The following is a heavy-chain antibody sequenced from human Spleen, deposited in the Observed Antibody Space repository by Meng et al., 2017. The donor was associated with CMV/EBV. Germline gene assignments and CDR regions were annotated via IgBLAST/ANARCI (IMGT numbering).Heavy chain of an antibody. Sequence: GESLKISCAVSGFTLSDHYVDWVRQAPGKGLEWVSAISGSGGSTYYADSVKGRFTISRDNSKNTLYLQMNSLRAEDTAVYYCAKVGHDFWSGYYDYWGQGTLVTVSS. V-gene: IGHV3-23*01. CDR3: AKVGHDFWSGYYDY. J-gene: IGHJ4*02. D-gene: IGHD3-3*01. CDR1: GFTLSDHY. CDR2: ISGSGGST.